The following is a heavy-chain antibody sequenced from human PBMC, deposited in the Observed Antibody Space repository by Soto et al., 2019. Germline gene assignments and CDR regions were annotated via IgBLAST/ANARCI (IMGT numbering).Heavy chain of an antibody. CDR1: GGSISNGNYY. CDR3: ARVDGAAVHYYGSGILNY. J-gene: IGHJ4*02. V-gene: IGHV4-30-4*08. CDR2: IYYSGST. Sequence: SETLSLTCTVSGGSISNGNYYWGWIRQPPGKGLEWIGYIYYSGSTYYNPSLKSRVTISVDTSKNQFSLKLSSVTAADTAVYYCARVDGAAVHYYGSGILNYWGQGTLVTVS. D-gene: IGHD3-10*01.